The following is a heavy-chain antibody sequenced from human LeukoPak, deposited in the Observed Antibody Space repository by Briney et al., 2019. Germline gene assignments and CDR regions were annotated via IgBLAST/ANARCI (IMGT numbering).Heavy chain of an antibody. Sequence: SETLSLTCTVSGGSVSSYDWSWIRQPPGKGLEWIGYIYNSENTNYNSSLKSRVTMSVDTSKNRFFLKLSSLTAADTAVYYCARFYSGPSGWFVLWYFDLWGRGTLVTVSS. J-gene: IGHJ2*01. V-gene: IGHV4-4*09. CDR2: IYNSENT. D-gene: IGHD6-19*01. CDR1: GGSVSSYD. CDR3: ARFYSGPSGWFVLWYFDL.